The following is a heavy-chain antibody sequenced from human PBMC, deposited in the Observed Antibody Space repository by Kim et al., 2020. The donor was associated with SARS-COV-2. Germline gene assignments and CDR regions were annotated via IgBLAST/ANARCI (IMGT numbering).Heavy chain of an antibody. D-gene: IGHD1-26*01. CDR3: AKDGGHSGSYYGGY. J-gene: IGHJ4*02. CDR2: ISGSGGST. Sequence: GGSLRLSCAASGFTFSSYAMSWVRQAPGKGLEWVSAISGSGGSTYYADSVKGRFTISRDNSKNTLYLQMNSLRAEDTAVYYCAKDGGHSGSYYGGYWGQGTLVTVSS. CDR1: GFTFSSYA. V-gene: IGHV3-23*01.